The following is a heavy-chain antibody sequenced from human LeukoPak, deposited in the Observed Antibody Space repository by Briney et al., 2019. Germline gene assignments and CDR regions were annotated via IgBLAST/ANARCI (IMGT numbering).Heavy chain of an antibody. D-gene: IGHD6-19*01. Sequence: SETLSLTCAVYGGSFSGYYWSWIRQPPGKGLEWIGEINHSGSTNYNPSLKSRVTISVDTSKNQFSLKLSSVTAADTAVYYCARVRSLAVARPFDYWGQGTLVTVTS. CDR1: GGSFSGYY. CDR2: INHSGST. J-gene: IGHJ4*02. CDR3: ARVRSLAVARPFDY. V-gene: IGHV4-34*01.